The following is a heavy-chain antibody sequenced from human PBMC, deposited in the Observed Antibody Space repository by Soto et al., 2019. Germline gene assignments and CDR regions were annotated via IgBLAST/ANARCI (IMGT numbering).Heavy chain of an antibody. Sequence: EVQLVESGRGLVQPGGSLRLSCAGSGFTFSNVWMNWLRQAPGKGLEWVGRIKSETDGGTIDYAAPVKGRFTISRDDSNNTLYLQMNSLKTEDTATYYCTPLALKYNSDWYPLSDWGQGTRVTVSS. J-gene: IGHJ4*02. CDR1: GFTFSNVW. CDR3: TPLALKYNSDWYPLSD. V-gene: IGHV3-15*07. D-gene: IGHD6-19*01. CDR2: IKSETDGGTI.